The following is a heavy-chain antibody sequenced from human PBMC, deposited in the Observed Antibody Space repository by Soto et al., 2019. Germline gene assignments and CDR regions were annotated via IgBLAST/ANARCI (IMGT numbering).Heavy chain of an antibody. CDR1: GFSLSTSGVG. CDR2: IYWDDDK. V-gene: IGHV2-5*02. Sequence: QITLKESGPTLVKPTQTLTLTCTFSGFSLSTSGVGVGWVRQPPGKALEWLALIYWDDDKWYSPSLRTRLTTTKPTSENQVILVMTNIDTADTAAYYCAHRPRGLASPWLDPCGQGTLVTVSS. CDR3: AHRPRGLASPWLDP. D-gene: IGHD5-12*01. J-gene: IGHJ5*02.